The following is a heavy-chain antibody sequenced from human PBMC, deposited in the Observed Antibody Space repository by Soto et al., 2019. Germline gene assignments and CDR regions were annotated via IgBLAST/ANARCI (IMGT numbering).Heavy chain of an antibody. V-gene: IGHV3-30-3*01. J-gene: IGHJ4*02. D-gene: IGHD1-26*01. CDR2: ISYDGSNK. CDR1: GFTFSSYA. Sequence: QVQLVESGGGVVQPGRSLRLSCAASGFTFSSYAMHWVRQAPGKGLEWVAVISYDGSNKYYADSVKGRFTISRDNSKNTLYLQMNSLRAEDTAVYHCARDELRAGWELLPRDWGQGTLVTVSS. CDR3: ARDELRAGWELLPRD.